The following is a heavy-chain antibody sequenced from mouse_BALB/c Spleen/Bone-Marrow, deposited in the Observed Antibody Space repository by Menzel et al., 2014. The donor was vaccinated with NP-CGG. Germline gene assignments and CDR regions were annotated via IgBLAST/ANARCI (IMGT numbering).Heavy chain of an antibody. J-gene: IGHJ3*01. CDR1: GYSFTSYW. D-gene: IGHD2-3*01. V-gene: IGHV1S81*02. Sequence: QVQLQQSGAELVKPGASVRLSCKASGYSFTSYWIHWVKQRPGQGLEWIGEINPSNGRNNYNEKFKNKATLTVDKSSSSAYMQRSSLTSEDSAVYDCARYDGPAWFAYWGQGTLVTVSA. CDR3: ARYDGPAWFAY. CDR2: INPSNGRN.